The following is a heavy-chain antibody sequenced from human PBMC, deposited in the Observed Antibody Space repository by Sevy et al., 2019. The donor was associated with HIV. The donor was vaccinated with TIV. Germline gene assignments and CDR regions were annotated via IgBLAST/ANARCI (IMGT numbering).Heavy chain of an antibody. J-gene: IGHJ6*02. V-gene: IGHV3-11*01. CDR3: ARDHVKDGDLGDYYYYAMDV. Sequence: GGSLSLSCAASGFTFSDYYMSWIRQAPGKGLQWISYISSSGDTIYYADSVKGRFTISRDNAKNSLSLQMNSLRAEDTAVYYCARDHVKDGDLGDYYYYAMDVWGQGTTVTVSS. D-gene: IGHD4-17*01. CDR2: ISSSGDTI. CDR1: GFTFSDYY.